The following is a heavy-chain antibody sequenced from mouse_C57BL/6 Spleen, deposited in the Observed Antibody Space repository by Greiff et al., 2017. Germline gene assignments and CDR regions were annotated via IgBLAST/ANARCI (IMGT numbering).Heavy chain of an antibody. CDR1: GFNIKDYY. CDR2: IDPEDGET. V-gene: IGHV14-2*01. Sequence: EVQLQQSGAELVKPGASVTLSCTASGFNIKDYYMHWVKQRTEQGLEWIGRIDPEDGETKYAPQFQGTATIPADTSSNTANLQCSRLTSEDTAVYYCARSDYYCSSEDYFDYWGQGTTLTVSS. D-gene: IGHD1-1*01. J-gene: IGHJ2*01. CDR3: ARSDYYCSSEDYFDY.